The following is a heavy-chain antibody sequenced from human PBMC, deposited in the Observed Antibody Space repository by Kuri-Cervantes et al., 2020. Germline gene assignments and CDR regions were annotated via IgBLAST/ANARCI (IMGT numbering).Heavy chain of an antibody. D-gene: IGHD6-13*01. CDR1: GFTFRSYG. J-gene: IGHJ4*02. Sequence: LSLTCAASGFTFRSYGMHWVRQAPGKGLEWVAVISYDGSNKYYADSVKGRFTISRDNSKNTLYLQMNSLRAEDTAVYYCAREGIRSSSWFLYYWGQGTLVTVSS. CDR2: ISYDGSNK. V-gene: IGHV3-30*19. CDR3: AREGIRSSSWFLYY.